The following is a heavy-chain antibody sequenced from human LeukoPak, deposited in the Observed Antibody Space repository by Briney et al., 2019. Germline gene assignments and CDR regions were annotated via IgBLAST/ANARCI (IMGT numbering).Heavy chain of an antibody. V-gene: IGHV1-18*01. D-gene: IGHD2-21*01. CDR3: ARGDWFDP. Sequence: PGASVKVSCKASGYTFTSYGISWVRQAPGQGLEWKGWVSGYNGNTNYAQKFEGRVAMTTDTSSSTAYMELRSLRSDDTAIYYCARGDWFDPWGQGTLVTVSS. J-gene: IGHJ5*02. CDR2: VSGYNGNT. CDR1: GYTFTSYG.